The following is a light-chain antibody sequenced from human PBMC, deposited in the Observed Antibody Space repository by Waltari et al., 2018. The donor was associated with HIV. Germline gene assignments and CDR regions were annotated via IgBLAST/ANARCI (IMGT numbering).Light chain of an antibody. CDR2: STS. CDR1: QELDRF. CDR3: QQFDTDPRT. Sequence: DIQMTQSPTSLSASAGKRVTITCRASQELDRFLAWYQHKPGEAPKLLIYSTSNLQSGVSDRFSGSGSGTQFSLTITSLQADDAAIYYCQQFDTDPRTFGGGTKVEV. J-gene: IGKJ2*02. V-gene: IGKV1-27*01.